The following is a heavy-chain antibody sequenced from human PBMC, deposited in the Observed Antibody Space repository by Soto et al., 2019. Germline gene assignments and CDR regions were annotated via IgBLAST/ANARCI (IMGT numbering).Heavy chain of an antibody. J-gene: IGHJ5*02. CDR2: IYYSGRT. Sequence: QVQLQESGPGLVKPSQTLSLTCTVSGGSISSGNYYWSWIRQHPGKGLEWIGYIYYSGRTYYNPSLKSRVTISVDTSKNQFSLKLSSVTAADTAVYYCARTSYDSSGTAADPWGQGTLVTVSS. CDR1: GGSISSGNYY. D-gene: IGHD3-22*01. CDR3: ARTSYDSSGTAADP. V-gene: IGHV4-31*03.